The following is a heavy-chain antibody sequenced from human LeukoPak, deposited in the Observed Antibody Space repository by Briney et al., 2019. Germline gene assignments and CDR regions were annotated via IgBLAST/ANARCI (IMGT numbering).Heavy chain of an antibody. D-gene: IGHD5-18*01. Sequence: GGSLRLSCAAPGFSFSSFGMNWVRQAPGKGLEWVAVLSHDGRNKNYADSVKGRFIISRDNSKKTLYLQMNSLRGEDTAAYYCARFREYTYGPFDSWGQGTLVTVSS. CDR1: GFSFSSFG. CDR2: LSHDGRNK. V-gene: IGHV3-30*04. CDR3: ARFREYTYGPFDS. J-gene: IGHJ4*02.